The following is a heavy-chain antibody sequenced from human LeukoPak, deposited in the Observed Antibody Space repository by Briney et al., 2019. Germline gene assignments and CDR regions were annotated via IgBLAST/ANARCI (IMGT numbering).Heavy chain of an antibody. D-gene: IGHD6-13*01. V-gene: IGHV1-2*06. CDR2: INPNSGGT. Sequence: ASVKVSCKASGYTFIGYYMHWVRQAPGQGLEWMGRINPNSGGTNYAQKFQGRVTMTRDTSTSTAYMELGRLRSDDTAVYYCAIVTAAGAKGVDYWGQGTLVTVSS. CDR1: GYTFIGYY. J-gene: IGHJ4*02. CDR3: AIVTAAGAKGVDY.